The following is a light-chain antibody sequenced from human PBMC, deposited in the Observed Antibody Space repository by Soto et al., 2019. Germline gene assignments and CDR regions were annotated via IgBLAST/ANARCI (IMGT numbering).Light chain of an antibody. CDR2: RNN. CDR3: AAWDDSLSGRYV. J-gene: IGLJ1*01. CDR1: SSNIGSNY. V-gene: IGLV1-47*01. Sequence: QSVLTQPPSASGTPRQRVTISSSGSSSNIGSNYVYWYQQLPGTAPKLLIYRNNQRPSGVPDRFSGSKSGTSASLAISGLRSEDEADYYCAAWDDSLSGRYVFGTGTKLTVL.